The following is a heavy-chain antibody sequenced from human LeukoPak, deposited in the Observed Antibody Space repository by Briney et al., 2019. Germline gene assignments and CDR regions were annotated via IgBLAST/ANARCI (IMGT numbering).Heavy chain of an antibody. CDR3: ARSHDHLWGNYPDY. CDR2: IHHDGRI. V-gene: IGHV4/OR15-8*01. D-gene: IGHD3-16*02. J-gene: IGHJ4*02. CDR1: GGSIYSTSW. Sequence: SETLSLTCDVSGGSIYSTSWWNWVRQPPGKGLEWIGEIHHDGRINYNPSLKSRVTLSVDKSKNQFSLRLNSVTAADTAMYYCARSHDHLWGNYPDYWGQGTLVTVSS.